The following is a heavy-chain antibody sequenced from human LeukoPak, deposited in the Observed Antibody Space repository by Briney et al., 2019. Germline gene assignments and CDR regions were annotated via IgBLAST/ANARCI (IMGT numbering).Heavy chain of an antibody. J-gene: IGHJ5*02. Sequence: GESLKISCKGSGYSFTSFWIGWVRQMPGKGLEWMGIIYPADSDTRYSPSFQGQVTISADKSISTAYLQWSSLKASDTAMYYCARALYYYGSGSYPNWFDPWGQGTLVTVSS. D-gene: IGHD3-10*01. CDR1: GYSFTSFW. CDR2: IYPADSDT. CDR3: ARALYYYGSGSYPNWFDP. V-gene: IGHV5-51*01.